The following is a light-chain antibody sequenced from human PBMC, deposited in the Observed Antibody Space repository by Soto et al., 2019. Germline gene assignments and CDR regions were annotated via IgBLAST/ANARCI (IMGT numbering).Light chain of an antibody. V-gene: IGLV2-23*02. CDR3: CSYAGTTTWV. CDR2: EVT. J-gene: IGLJ2*01. Sequence: SALTQPASVSGSPGQSITISCTGTSSDVGSHNFFSWYQQRPGKAPKLMIFEVTKRPSGVSSRFSASKSGNTASLTISGVQAEDEADYYCCSYAGTTTWVFGGGTKLTVL. CDR1: SSDVGSHNF.